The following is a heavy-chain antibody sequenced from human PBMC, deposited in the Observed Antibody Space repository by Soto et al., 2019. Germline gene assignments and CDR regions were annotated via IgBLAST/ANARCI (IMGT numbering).Heavy chain of an antibody. V-gene: IGHV1-69*06. Sequence: QVQLVQSGAEVKKPGSSVKVSCKASGGTFSSYAISWVRQAPGQGLEWMGGIIPIFGTANYAQKFQGRVTITADKSTSTAYMELSSMRSEDTAVYYCARDPGGGNSVAYYYYGMDVWGQGTTVTVSS. D-gene: IGHD2-21*02. CDR1: GGTFSSYA. J-gene: IGHJ6*02. CDR2: IIPIFGTA. CDR3: ARDPGGGNSVAYYYYGMDV.